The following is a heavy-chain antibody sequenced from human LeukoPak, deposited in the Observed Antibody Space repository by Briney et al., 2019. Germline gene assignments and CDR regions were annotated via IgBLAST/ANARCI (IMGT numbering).Heavy chain of an antibody. D-gene: IGHD3-3*01. V-gene: IGHV1-2*06. CDR3: ARSRTVAYYDFWSGYYTAFDY. CDR2: INPNSGGT. J-gene: IGHJ4*02. Sequence: ASVKVSCKASGYAFTGYYIHWVRQAPGQGLEWMGRINPNSGGTNYAQKLQGRVTMTTDTSTSTAYMELRSLRSDDTAVYYCARSRTVAYYDFWSGYYTAFDYWGQGTLVTVSS. CDR1: GYAFTGYY.